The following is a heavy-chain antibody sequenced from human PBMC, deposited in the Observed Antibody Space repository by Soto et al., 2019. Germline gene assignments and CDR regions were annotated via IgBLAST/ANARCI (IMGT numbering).Heavy chain of an antibody. J-gene: IGHJ6*01. CDR2: IIPILGTA. Sequence: SVKVSCKASGGTFSSYAISWVRQAPGQGLEWMGGIIPILGTANYAQKFQGRVTITADESTSTAYMELSSLRSEDTAVYYCASYSSSWLPHYYYYYGMDVWGQGTTVTVSS. CDR1: GGTFSSYA. CDR3: ASYSSSWLPHYYYYYGMDV. V-gene: IGHV1-69*13. D-gene: IGHD6-13*01.